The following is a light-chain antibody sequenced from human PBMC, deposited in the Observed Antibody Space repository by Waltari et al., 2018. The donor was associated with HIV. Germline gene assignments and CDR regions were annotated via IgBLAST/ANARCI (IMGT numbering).Light chain of an antibody. V-gene: IGLV3-19*01. Sequence: SSELTQDPSVSVALGQTVRITCQGDSLRSYYASWYQQKSGQAPVVVLFGRNNRPSGIQDGVARSSSGDTASWTITGAQAEDEADYDCPSRDSRGYHVLFGGGTKVTVL. CDR2: GRN. CDR3: PSRDSRGYHVL. J-gene: IGLJ2*01. CDR1: SLRSYY.